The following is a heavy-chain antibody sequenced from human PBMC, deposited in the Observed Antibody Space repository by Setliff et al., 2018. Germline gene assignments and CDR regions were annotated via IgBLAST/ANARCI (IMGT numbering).Heavy chain of an antibody. V-gene: IGHV4-39*01. CDR2: IYYSGST. Sequence: PSETLSLTCTVSGGSISSSSYYWGWIRQPPGKGLEWIGSIYYSGSTYYNPSLKSRVTISVDTSKNQFSLKLSSVTAADTAVYYCALNPSWFGELFAWFDPWGQGTLVTVLL. CDR3: ALNPSWFGELFAWFDP. J-gene: IGHJ5*02. CDR1: GGSISSSSYY. D-gene: IGHD3-10*01.